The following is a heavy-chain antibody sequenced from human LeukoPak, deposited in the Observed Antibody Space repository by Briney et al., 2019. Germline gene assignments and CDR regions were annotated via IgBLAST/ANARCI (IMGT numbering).Heavy chain of an antibody. V-gene: IGHV3-7*01. Sequence: GGSLRLSCAASGFTFSSYGMHWVRQAPGKGLEWVANIKQDGSEKYYVDSVKGRFTISRDNAKNSLYLQMNSLRAEDTAVYYCARGQLTGLWYFDLWGRGTLVTVSS. J-gene: IGHJ2*01. CDR2: IKQDGSEK. CDR1: GFTFSSYG. CDR3: ARGQLTGLWYFDL. D-gene: IGHD7-27*01.